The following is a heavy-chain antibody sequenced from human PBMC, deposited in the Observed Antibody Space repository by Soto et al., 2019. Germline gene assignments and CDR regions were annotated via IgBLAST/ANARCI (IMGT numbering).Heavy chain of an antibody. CDR1: GFTFSSYA. CDR2: ISYDGSNK. CDR3: ARVGSYDDFWSGYYTGYYYGMDV. Sequence: GGSLRLSCAASGFTFSSYAMHWVRQAPGKGLEWVAVISYDGSNKYYADSVKGRFTISRDNSRNTLYLQMNSLRAEDTAVYYCARVGSYDDFWSGYYTGYYYGMDVWGQGTTVTVSS. V-gene: IGHV3-30-3*01. J-gene: IGHJ6*02. D-gene: IGHD3-3*01.